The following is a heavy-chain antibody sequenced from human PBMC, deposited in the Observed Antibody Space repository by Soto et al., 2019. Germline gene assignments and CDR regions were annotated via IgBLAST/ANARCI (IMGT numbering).Heavy chain of an antibody. D-gene: IGHD3-22*01. V-gene: IGHV1-69*13. CDR2: IIPIFGTA. CDR1: GGTFSSYA. Sequence: SVKVSCKASGGTFSSYAISWVRQAPGQGLEWMGGIIPIFGTANYAQKFQGRVTITADESTSTAYMELSSLRSEDTAVYYCARASRGIDSSGYYYGVNWFDPWGQGTLVTVSS. CDR3: ARASRGIDSSGYYYGVNWFDP. J-gene: IGHJ5*02.